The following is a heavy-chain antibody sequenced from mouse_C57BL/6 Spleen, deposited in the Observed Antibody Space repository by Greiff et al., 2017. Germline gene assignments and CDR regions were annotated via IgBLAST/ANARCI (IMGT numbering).Heavy chain of an antibody. J-gene: IGHJ1*03. CDR3: ARGDGNSRYFDV. CDR2: INPNNGGT. Sequence: DVQLVESGPELVKPGASVKIPCKASGYTFTDYNMDWVKQSHGKSLEWIGDINPNNGGTIYNQKFKGKATLTVDKSSSTAYMELRSLTSEDTAVYYCARGDGNSRYFDVWGTGTTVTVSS. D-gene: IGHD2-1*01. V-gene: IGHV1-18*01. CDR1: GYTFTDYN.